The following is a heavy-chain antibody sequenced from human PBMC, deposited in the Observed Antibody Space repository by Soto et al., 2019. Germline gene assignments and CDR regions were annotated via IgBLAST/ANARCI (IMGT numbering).Heavy chain of an antibody. Sequence: SETLSLTCAVYGGSFSGYYWSWIRQPPGKGLEWIGEINHSGSTNYNPSLKSRVTISVDTSKNQFSLKLSSVTAADTAVYYCARITITMVRGVILGPNWFDPWGQGTLVTVSS. CDR1: GGSFSGYY. D-gene: IGHD3-10*01. CDR3: ARITITMVRGVILGPNWFDP. J-gene: IGHJ5*02. V-gene: IGHV4-34*01. CDR2: INHSGST.